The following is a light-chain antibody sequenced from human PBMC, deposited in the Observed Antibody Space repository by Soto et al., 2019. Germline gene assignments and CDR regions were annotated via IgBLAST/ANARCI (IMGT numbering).Light chain of an antibody. CDR3: QHYDNPQCT. V-gene: IGKV1-33*01. CDR1: QDISNS. Sequence: DIQMTQSPSSLSASVGDRVTITCQASQDISNSLNWYQQKPGKAPKLLISDAPNLETGVPSRLSGSGSGTDFTFTISSLQPEDITTYYCQHYDNPQCTFGQGTKLEIK. J-gene: IGKJ2*02. CDR2: DAP.